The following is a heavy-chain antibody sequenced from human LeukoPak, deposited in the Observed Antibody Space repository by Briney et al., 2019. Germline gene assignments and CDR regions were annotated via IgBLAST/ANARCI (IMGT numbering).Heavy chain of an antibody. Sequence: GGSLRLSSTASGFMFSNSWMHWVRHAPGKGLVWVSRVHGDGGRRDYADSVKGRFTVSRDNAKNTLYLQMTSLRVEDTGVYYCARGGSPSDHWGQGTLVTVSS. V-gene: IGHV3-74*01. CDR2: VHGDGGRR. D-gene: IGHD1-26*01. CDR1: GFMFSNSW. CDR3: ARGGSPSDH. J-gene: IGHJ4*02.